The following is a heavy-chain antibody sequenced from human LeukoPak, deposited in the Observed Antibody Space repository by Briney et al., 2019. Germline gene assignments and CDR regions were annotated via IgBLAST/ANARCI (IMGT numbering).Heavy chain of an antibody. V-gene: IGHV3-23*01. CDR3: AKDQGIVVVPAAIDY. CDR1: GFTFSSYA. D-gene: IGHD2-2*01. J-gene: IGHJ4*02. Sequence: GGSLRLSCAASGFTFSSYAMSWVRQAPGKGLEWVSAISGSGGSTYYADSVKGRFTISRDNSKNTLYLQMNSLRAEDTAVYYCAKDQGIVVVPAAIDYWGQGTLVTVSS. CDR2: ISGSGGST.